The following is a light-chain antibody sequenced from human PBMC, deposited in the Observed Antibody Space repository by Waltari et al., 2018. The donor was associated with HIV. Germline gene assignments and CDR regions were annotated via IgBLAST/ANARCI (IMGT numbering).Light chain of an antibody. CDR2: GAS. J-gene: IGKJ4*02. CDR1: QSVGNK. V-gene: IGKV3D-15*03. Sequence: ETVMTQSPATLSVSPGERATLSCRASQSVGNKLAWYQQKPGQAPRLLMYGASIRAAGIPARFSGSVSGTEFTLTISILQSEDFAVYCCQQYNNWPLTFGGGTKVEIK. CDR3: QQYNNWPLT.